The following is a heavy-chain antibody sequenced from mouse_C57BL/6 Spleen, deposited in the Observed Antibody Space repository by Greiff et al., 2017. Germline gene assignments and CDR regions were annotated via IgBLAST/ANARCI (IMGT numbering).Heavy chain of an antibody. D-gene: IGHD1-1*01. CDR2: ISNGGGST. Sequence: EVKLMESGGGLVQPGGSLKLSCAASGFTFSDYYMYWVRQTPEKRLEWVAYISNGGGSTYYPDTVKGRFTISRDNAKNTLYLQMSRLKSEDTAMYYCERHESSYWYFDVWGTGTTVTVSS. CDR3: ERHESSYWYFDV. CDR1: GFTFSDYY. V-gene: IGHV5-12*01. J-gene: IGHJ1*03.